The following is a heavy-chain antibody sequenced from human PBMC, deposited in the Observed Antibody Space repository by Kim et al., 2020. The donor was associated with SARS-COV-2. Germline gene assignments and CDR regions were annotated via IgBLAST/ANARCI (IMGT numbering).Heavy chain of an antibody. Sequence: VKGRFTIARDNSKNTLYLQMNSLRAEDTAVYYCAKCSSSWYSSYYYGMDVWGQGTTVTVSS. D-gene: IGHD6-13*01. CDR3: AKCSSSWYSSYYYGMDV. V-gene: IGHV3-30*02. J-gene: IGHJ6*02.